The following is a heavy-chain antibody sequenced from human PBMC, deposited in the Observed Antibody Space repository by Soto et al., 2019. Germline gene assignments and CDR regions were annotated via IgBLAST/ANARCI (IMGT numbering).Heavy chain of an antibody. V-gene: IGHV1-46*01. CDR3: ARAPETFDY. CDR1: GYTFTSFY. Sequence: QVQLVQSGAEVKKPGASVKISCKTSGYTFTSFYMHWVRQAPGQGLEWMGIINPSGGSTEYAQKFQGRVTMTRDTSTSTVYMELSSLRSDDTAVYYGARAPETFDYWGQGTLVTVSS. CDR2: INPSGGST. J-gene: IGHJ4*02.